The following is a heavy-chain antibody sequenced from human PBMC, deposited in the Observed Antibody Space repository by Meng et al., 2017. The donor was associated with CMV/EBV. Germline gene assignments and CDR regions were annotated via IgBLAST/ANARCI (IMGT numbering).Heavy chain of an antibody. CDR3: AKWGNDFWSGYYPEHYFDY. D-gene: IGHD3-3*01. CDR2: ISSSSSTI. V-gene: IGHV3-48*01. Sequence: GESLKISCAASGFTFSSYSMNWVRQAPGKGLEWVSYISSSSSTIYYADSVKGRFTISRDNSKNTLYLQMNSLRAEDTAVYYCAKWGNDFWSGYYPEHYFDYWGQGTLVTVSS. J-gene: IGHJ4*02. CDR1: GFTFSSYS.